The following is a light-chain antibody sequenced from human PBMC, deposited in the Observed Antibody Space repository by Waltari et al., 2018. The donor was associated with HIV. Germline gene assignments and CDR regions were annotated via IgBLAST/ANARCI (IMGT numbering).Light chain of an antibody. CDR1: SSDIGGYNY. Sequence: QSALTQPASVSGSPGQSITISCTGTSSDIGGYNYVSWYQQHPGKAPKLIIYEVSNRPSGVSNRFSASKSGNTASLTISGLQAEDETDYYCSSYTSSTSRYLFGTGTKVTVL. CDR3: SSYTSSTSRYL. J-gene: IGLJ1*01. CDR2: EVS. V-gene: IGLV2-14*01.